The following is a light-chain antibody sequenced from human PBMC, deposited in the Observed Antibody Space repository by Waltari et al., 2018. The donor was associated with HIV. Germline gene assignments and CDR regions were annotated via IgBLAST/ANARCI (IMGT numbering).Light chain of an antibody. CDR1: QSLVSSDGNTY. J-gene: IGKJ1*01. Sequence: DVVVTQSPLSLPVTLGQPASISCRSSQSLVSSDGNTYLNWFQQRPGQSPRRLIYKVSNRDSGVPDRFSGSGSGTDFTLKISRVEAEDVGVYYCMQDKDWPWTFGQGTKVEIK. V-gene: IGKV2-30*01. CDR2: KVS. CDR3: MQDKDWPWT.